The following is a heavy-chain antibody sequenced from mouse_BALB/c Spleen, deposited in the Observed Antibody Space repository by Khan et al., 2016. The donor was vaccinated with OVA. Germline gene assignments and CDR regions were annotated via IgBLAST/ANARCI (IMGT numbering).Heavy chain of an antibody. Sequence: VKLKESGPGLVAPSQSLSITCTVSGFSLTSYGVNWVRQPPGKGLEWLGVIWGDGSTNYPSALISRLSITKDSSKSQVFLKLNSLQTDDTATYYCAKWGDLYAIDYWGQGTSVTVSS. CDR3: AKWGDLYAIDY. V-gene: IGHV2-3*01. CDR2: IWGDGST. CDR1: GFSLTSYG. J-gene: IGHJ4*01.